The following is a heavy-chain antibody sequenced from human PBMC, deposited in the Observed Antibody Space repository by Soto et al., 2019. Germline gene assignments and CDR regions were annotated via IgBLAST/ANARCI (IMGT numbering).Heavy chain of an antibody. V-gene: IGHV1-69*04. CDR3: ARDRCSGGSCYSSDV. J-gene: IGHJ6*04. Sequence: SVKVSCKASGGTFSSYTISWVRQAPGQGLEWMGRIIPILGIANYAQKFQGRVTITADKSTSTAYMELSSLRSEDTAVYYCARDRCSGGSCYSSDVWGKGTTVTVSS. CDR1: GGTFSSYT. CDR2: IIPILGIA. D-gene: IGHD2-15*01.